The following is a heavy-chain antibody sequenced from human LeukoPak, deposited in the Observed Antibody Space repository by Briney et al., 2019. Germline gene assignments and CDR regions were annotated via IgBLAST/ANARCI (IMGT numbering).Heavy chain of an antibody. CDR1: GGSISSGFYY. Sequence: SETLSLTCTVPGGSISSGFYYWSWIRQPAGKGLEWIGRIYTSGSTNYNPSLKSRISISVDTSKNQFSLKLTSVTAADTAVYYCAREHPRGEVDDFDYWGQGTLVTVSS. V-gene: IGHV4-61*02. D-gene: IGHD3-16*01. CDR2: IYTSGST. CDR3: AREHPRGEVDDFDY. J-gene: IGHJ4*02.